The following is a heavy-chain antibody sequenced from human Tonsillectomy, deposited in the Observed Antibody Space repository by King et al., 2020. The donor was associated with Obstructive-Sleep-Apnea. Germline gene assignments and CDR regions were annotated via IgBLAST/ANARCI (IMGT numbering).Heavy chain of an antibody. J-gene: IGHJ4*02. CDR1: GYTFTGYY. V-gene: IGHV1-2*02. CDR2: LNPNSGGT. Sequence: VQLVESGAEVKKPGASVKVSCKASGYTFTGYYMHWVRQAPGQGLEWMRWLNPNSGGTNYEQKFQGRVTITRETSISTAYMELSRLRSDDTAVYYCAREGPGFDYWGQGTLVTVSS. CDR3: AREGPGFDY.